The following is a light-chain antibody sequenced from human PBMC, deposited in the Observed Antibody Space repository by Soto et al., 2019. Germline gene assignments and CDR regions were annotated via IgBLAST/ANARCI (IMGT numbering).Light chain of an antibody. Sequence: DIQSTQSPSTLSASVGDRVTITCRASQSVSSWLAWYQQKPGKAPKLLIYKASSLESGIPARFSGSGSGTEFTLTTSSLQPDDFATYYCQQYGSYPWTFGQGTKVDIK. V-gene: IGKV1-5*03. CDR3: QQYGSYPWT. CDR1: QSVSSW. CDR2: KAS. J-gene: IGKJ1*01.